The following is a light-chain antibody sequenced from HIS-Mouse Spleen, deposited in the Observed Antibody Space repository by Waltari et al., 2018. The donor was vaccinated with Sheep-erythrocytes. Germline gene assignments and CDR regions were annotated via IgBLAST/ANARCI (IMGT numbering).Light chain of an antibody. Sequence: QSALTQPPSASGSPGQSVTISCTGTSSDVGGYNYVSWYQQHPGKAPKLMIYEGSKRPAGVPARFSGSKSDNTASLTVSGLQAEDEADYYCSSYAGSNNWVFGGGTKLTVL. CDR1: SSDVGGYNY. CDR3: SSYAGSNNWV. V-gene: IGLV2-8*01. CDR2: EGS. J-gene: IGLJ3*02.